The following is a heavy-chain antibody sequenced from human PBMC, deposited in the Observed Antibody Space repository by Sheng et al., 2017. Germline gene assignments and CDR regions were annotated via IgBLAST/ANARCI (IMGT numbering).Heavy chain of an antibody. D-gene: IGHD2-15*01. V-gene: IGHV1-46*01. CDR3: ARTLYRMGYFDS. CDR2: INPSTGST. J-gene: IGHJ4*02. Sequence: QVQLVQSGAEVKKPGASVKVSCKASGYTFTRYYIHWVRQAPGQGLEWMGGINPSTGSTNYTQTVQGRLTMTRDTSTSTVYMELSSLRSEDTAVYYCARTLYRMGYFDSWGQGTRHR. CDR1: GYTFTRYY.